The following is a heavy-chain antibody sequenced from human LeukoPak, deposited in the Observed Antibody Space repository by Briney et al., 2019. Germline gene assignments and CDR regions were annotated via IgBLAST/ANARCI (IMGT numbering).Heavy chain of an antibody. CDR1: GGSLSSSY. CDR2: VYYTGTT. D-gene: IGHD3-3*01. CDR3: AKWSGYFAS. Sequence: PSETLSLTCTVSGGSLSSSYWSWIRQPPGNGLEWIGYVYYTGTTNYNPSLKSRVVISIDTSKIQFSLKLSSMTAADTAVYYCAKWSGYFASWGEGTLVTVSS. J-gene: IGHJ4*02. V-gene: IGHV4-59*03.